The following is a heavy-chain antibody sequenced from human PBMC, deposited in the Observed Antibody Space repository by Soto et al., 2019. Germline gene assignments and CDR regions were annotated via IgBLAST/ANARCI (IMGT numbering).Heavy chain of an antibody. Sequence: QVQLVQSGAEVKKPGSSVKVSCKASGGTFSSYAISWVRQAPGQGLEWMGGIIPILGTANYAQKFQGRVTITAAESTSTAYMEMSSRRSEETAVYYCASSAPPAAAGAWRDYYYYGMDVWGEGTTVTVSS. J-gene: IGHJ6*04. D-gene: IGHD6-13*01. CDR3: ASSAPPAAAGAWRDYYYYGMDV. CDR1: GGTFSSYA. CDR2: IIPILGTA. V-gene: IGHV1-69*01.